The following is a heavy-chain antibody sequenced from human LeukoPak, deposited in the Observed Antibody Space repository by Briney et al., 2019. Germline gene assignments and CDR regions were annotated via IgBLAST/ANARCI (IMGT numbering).Heavy chain of an antibody. CDR1: GFTFSSYA. CDR3: ATRAPYCSSTSCSPFDY. V-gene: IGHV3-23*01. CDR2: INGSGGST. Sequence: GGSLRLSCAASGFTFSSYAMSWVRQAPGKGLEWVSAINGSGGSTYYADSVKGRFTISRDNSKNTLYLQMNSLRAEDTAVYYCATRAPYCSSTSCSPFDYWGQGTQVTVSS. J-gene: IGHJ4*02. D-gene: IGHD2-2*01.